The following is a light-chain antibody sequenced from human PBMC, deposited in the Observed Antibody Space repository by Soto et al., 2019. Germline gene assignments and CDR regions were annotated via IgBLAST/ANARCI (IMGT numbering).Light chain of an antibody. CDR2: DVS. CDR1: SSDVAAYNS. Sequence: QSVLTQPASVSGSPRQSITISCTGTSSDVAAYNSVSWYQQHPGKAPKLMIYDVSNRPSGVSNRFSGSKSDYTASLTISGLQPEDEADYYCSSYTSSGTVIFGGGTK. CDR3: SSYTSSGTVI. V-gene: IGLV2-14*01. J-gene: IGLJ2*01.